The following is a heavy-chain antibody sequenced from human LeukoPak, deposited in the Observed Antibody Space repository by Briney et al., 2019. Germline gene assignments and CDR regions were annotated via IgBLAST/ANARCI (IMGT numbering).Heavy chain of an antibody. V-gene: IGHV3-11*01. J-gene: IGHJ2*01. Sequence: PGGSLRLSCAASGFTISDYYMTWIRQAPGKGLEWVSYISSSGSTIYYADSVKGRFTISRDNAKNSLYLQMNSLRAEDAAVYYCARGVAAPYWYFDLWGRGTLVTVSS. CDR2: ISSSGSTI. CDR1: GFTISDYY. CDR3: ARGVAAPYWYFDL. D-gene: IGHD6-13*01.